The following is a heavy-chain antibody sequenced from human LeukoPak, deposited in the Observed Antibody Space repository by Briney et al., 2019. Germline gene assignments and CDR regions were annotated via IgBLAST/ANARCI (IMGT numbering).Heavy chain of an antibody. V-gene: IGHV4-61*08. J-gene: IGHJ5*02. Sequence: SETLSLTCTVSGGSISSTGYYWGWIRQPPGKGLEWIGYIYYSGSTNYNPSLKSRVTISVDTSKNQFSLKLSSVTAADTAVYYCARDPYYYGSGAPRMGFDPWGQGTLVTVSS. CDR2: IYYSGST. D-gene: IGHD3-10*01. CDR1: GGSISSTGYY. CDR3: ARDPYYYGSGAPRMGFDP.